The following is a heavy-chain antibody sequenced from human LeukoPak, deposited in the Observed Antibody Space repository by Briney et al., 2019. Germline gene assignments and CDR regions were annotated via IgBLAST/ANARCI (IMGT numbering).Heavy chain of an antibody. V-gene: IGHV4-34*01. D-gene: IGHD3-3*01. CDR1: GGSFSGYY. J-gene: IGHJ4*02. CDR2: INHSGST. CDR3: ARDGLLSQTPFDY. Sequence: SESLSLTCAVYGGSFSGYYWSWIRQPPGKGLEWIGEINHSGSTNCNPSLKSRVTISVDTSKNQFSLKLSSVTAADTAVYYCARDGLLSQTPFDYWGQGTLLTVSS.